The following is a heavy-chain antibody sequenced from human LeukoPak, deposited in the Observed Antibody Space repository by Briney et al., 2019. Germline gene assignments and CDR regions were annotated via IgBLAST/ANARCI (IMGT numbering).Heavy chain of an antibody. D-gene: IGHD2-2*02. CDR2: ISSSGSYI. J-gene: IGHJ4*02. CDR3: VRGEIGYCSSTSCYIFDY. Sequence: GGSLRLSCAASGFTFSTYGMNWVRQTPGKGLEWVSSISSSGSYIYYADSVKGRFTISRDNAKNSLYLQMNSLRAEDTAVYDCVRGEIGYCSSTSCYIFDYWGQGTLVTVSS. V-gene: IGHV3-21*01. CDR1: GFTFSTYG.